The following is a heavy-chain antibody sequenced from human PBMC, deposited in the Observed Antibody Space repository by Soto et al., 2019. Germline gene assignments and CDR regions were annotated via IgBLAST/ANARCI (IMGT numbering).Heavy chain of an antibody. V-gene: IGHV4-39*01. D-gene: IGHD4-17*01. CDR3: ARLGRTDLTTVTDY. Sequence: PSETLSLTCTVSGGSISSSSYNWGWIRQPPGKGLEWIGSIYYSGSTYYNPSLKSRVTISVDTSKNQFSLKLSSVTAADTGVYYCARLGRTDLTTVTDYWGQGTLVTVSS. CDR2: IYYSGST. CDR1: GGSISSSSYN. J-gene: IGHJ4*02.